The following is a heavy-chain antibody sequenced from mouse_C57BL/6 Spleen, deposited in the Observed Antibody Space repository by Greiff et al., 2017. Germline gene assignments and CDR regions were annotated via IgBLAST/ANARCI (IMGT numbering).Heavy chain of an antibody. Sequence: VQLQQPGTELVKPGASVKLSCKASGYTFTSYWMHWVKQRPGQGLEWIGNINPSNGGTNYNEKFKSKATLTVDKSSSTAYIQLSSLTSEDSAVYYCARSWGYYGSSSYAMDYWGQGTSVTVSS. J-gene: IGHJ4*01. CDR3: ARSWGYYGSSSYAMDY. CDR1: GYTFTSYW. CDR2: INPSNGGT. V-gene: IGHV1-53*01. D-gene: IGHD1-1*01.